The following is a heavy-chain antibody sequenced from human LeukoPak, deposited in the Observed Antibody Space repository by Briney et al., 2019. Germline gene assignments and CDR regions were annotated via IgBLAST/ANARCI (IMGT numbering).Heavy chain of an antibody. CDR3: ARVKFGDFWSPYYYYMDV. Sequence: ASVKVSCKAPGYTFTSYDINWVRQATGQGLEWMGWMNPNSGNTGYAQKFQGRVTITRNTSISTAYMELSSLRSEDTAVYYCARVKFGDFWSPYYYYMDVWGKGTTVTVSS. CDR1: GYTFTSYD. V-gene: IGHV1-8*03. D-gene: IGHD3-3*01. J-gene: IGHJ6*03. CDR2: MNPNSGNT.